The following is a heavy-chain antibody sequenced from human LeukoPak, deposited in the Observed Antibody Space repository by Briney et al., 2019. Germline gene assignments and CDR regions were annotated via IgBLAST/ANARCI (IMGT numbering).Heavy chain of an antibody. V-gene: IGHV3-23*01. CDR1: GFTFSDYA. CDR2: ISESGGNT. CDR3: AKDFAVAGPDY. J-gene: IGHJ4*02. D-gene: IGHD6-19*01. Sequence: GGSPRLSCAASGFTFSDYAMTWVRQGPGQGLEWVASISESGGNTYYADSVRGRSTISRENSKNTLHLQMNSLRAEDTAVYYCAKDFAVAGPDYWGQGTLVTVSS.